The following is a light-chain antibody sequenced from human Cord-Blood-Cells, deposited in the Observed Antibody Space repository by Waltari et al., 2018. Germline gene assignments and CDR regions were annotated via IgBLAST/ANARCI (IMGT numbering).Light chain of an antibody. CDR2: GAS. CDR1: QSVSSSY. J-gene: IGKJ3*01. V-gene: IGKV3-20*01. CDR3: QQYGSSPLFT. Sequence: DIVLTQSPGTLSLSPGERATLSCRASQSVSSSYLAWYQQKPGQAPRLLIYGASSRATGIPHRFRGSGSGTDFTLTISRLEPEDFAVYYCQQYGSSPLFTFGPGTKVDIK.